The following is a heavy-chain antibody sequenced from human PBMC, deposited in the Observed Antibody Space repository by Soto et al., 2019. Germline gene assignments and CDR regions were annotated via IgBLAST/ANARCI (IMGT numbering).Heavy chain of an antibody. CDR3: AKSGCGGNRCYLNS. D-gene: IGHD2-2*01. CDR2: ISSNSDNI. V-gene: IGHV3-9*01. J-gene: IGHJ5*01. CDR1: GFPFEDYA. Sequence: EFQLVESGGNLVQPGRSLRLSCATSGFPFEDYAMHWVRQTPGKGLEWVSGISSNSDNIVYAESVKGRFTISRDNARKSLYLQLNSLTAEDTALYFCAKSGCGGNRCYLNSWGRGTLVTVSS.